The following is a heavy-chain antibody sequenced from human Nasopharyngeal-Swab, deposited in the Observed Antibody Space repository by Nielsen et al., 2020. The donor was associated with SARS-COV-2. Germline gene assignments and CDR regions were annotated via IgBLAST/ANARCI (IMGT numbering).Heavy chain of an antibody. D-gene: IGHD2-2*01. CDR1: GYSFTSYW. V-gene: IGHV5-51*01. J-gene: IGHJ5*02. Sequence: GESLKIYCKGSGYSFTSYWIGWVRQMRGKGLEWMGIIYPGDSDTRYSPSFQGQVTISADKSISTAYLQWSSLKASDTAMYYCARQSKGAGYCSSTSCYVSWFDPWGQGTLVTVSS. CDR2: IYPGDSDT. CDR3: ARQSKGAGYCSSTSCYVSWFDP.